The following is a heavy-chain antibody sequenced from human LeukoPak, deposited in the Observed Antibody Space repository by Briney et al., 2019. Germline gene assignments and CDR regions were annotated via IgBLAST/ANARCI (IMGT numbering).Heavy chain of an antibody. Sequence: GGSLRLSCAASGFTVSSNYMSWVRQAPGKGLEWDSVIYSGGSTYYADSVKGRFTISRDNSKNTLYLQMNSLRAEDTAVYYCARANCGGDCYPYYYYGMDVWGQGTTVTVSS. CDR2: IYSGGST. D-gene: IGHD2-21*02. J-gene: IGHJ6*02. CDR3: ARANCGGDCYPYYYYGMDV. V-gene: IGHV3-66*01. CDR1: GFTVSSNY.